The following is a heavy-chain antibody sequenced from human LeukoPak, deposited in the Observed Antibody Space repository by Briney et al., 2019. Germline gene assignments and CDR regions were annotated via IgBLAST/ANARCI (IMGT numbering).Heavy chain of an antibody. CDR1: GGSISSSSYY. CDR3: ARHSQGDSWSAQNWFDP. D-gene: IGHD3-3*01. V-gene: IGHV4-39*01. Sequence: SETLSLTRTVSGGSISSSSYYWGWIRQPPGKGLEWIGSIYYSGSTYYNPSLKSRVTISVDTSKNQFSLKLSSVTAADTAVYYCARHSQGDSWSAQNWFDPWGQGTLVTVSS. J-gene: IGHJ5*02. CDR2: IYYSGST.